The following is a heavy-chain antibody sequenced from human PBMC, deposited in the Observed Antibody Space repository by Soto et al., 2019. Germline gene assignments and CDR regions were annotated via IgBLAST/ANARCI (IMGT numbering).Heavy chain of an antibody. CDR1: GGTFSSYA. D-gene: IGHD3-9*01. CDR3: ASGSYDALTGYLYYFDY. J-gene: IGHJ4*02. CDR2: IIPIFGTA. V-gene: IGHV1-69*01. Sequence: QEQLVQSGAEVKKPGSSVKVSCKASGGTFSSYAISWVRQAPGQGLEWMGGIIPIFGTANYAQKFQGRVTITADESTSTAYMELSSLRSEDTAVYYCASGSYDALTGYLYYFDYWGQGTLVTVSS.